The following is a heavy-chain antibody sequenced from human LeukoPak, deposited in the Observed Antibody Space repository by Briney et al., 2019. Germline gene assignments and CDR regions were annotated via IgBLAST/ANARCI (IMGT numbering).Heavy chain of an antibody. V-gene: IGHV3-69-1*01. CDR1: EFTFITYW. D-gene: IGHD3-16*01. J-gene: IGHJ4*02. CDR3: ARDPPSRGTRYFDY. CDR2: ISSSSNK. Sequence: GGSLRLSCAASEFTFITYWMSWVRQAPGEGPEWVSSISSSSNKDYVDSVKGRFTVSRDNAKNSLYLQMDSLRVEDTAVYYCARDPPSRGTRYFDYWGQGILATVSS.